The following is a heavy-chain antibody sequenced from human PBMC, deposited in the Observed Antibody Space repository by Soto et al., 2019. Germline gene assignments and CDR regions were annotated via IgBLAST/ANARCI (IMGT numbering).Heavy chain of an antibody. CDR2: IKVDGREE. J-gene: IGHJ4*02. CDR3: ARALDGYGRFDY. CDR1: GFIFRRFW. V-gene: IGHV3-7*01. Sequence: GSLRLSCSASGFIFRRFWMAWVRQAPGKGLEWVATIKVDGREENYLDSVHGRFTISRDDAKNSLFLQMSSLRGDDTAVYFCARALDGYGRFDYWGLGTPVTVSS. D-gene: IGHD5-12*01.